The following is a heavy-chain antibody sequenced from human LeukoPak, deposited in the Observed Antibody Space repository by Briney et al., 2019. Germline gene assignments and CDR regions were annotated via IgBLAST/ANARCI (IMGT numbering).Heavy chain of an antibody. D-gene: IGHD1-26*01. CDR1: GYTFTNYG. V-gene: IGHV1-18*01. CDR3: AGVVVGATLFDY. Sequence: ASVKVSCKASGYTFTNYGISWVRQAPGQGLEWMGWISAYNANTNYAQKLQGRVTMTSDTSTSTAYMELRSLRSDDTAVYYCAGVVVGATLFDYWGQGTLVTVSS. J-gene: IGHJ4*02. CDR2: ISAYNANT.